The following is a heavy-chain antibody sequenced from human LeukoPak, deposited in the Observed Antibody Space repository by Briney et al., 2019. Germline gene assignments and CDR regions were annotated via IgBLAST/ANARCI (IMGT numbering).Heavy chain of an antibody. J-gene: IGHJ4*02. Sequence: SVKVSCKASGSTFTSSAVQWVRQARGQRLEWIGWIVVGSGNTNYAQKFQERVTITRDMSTSTAYMELSSLRSEDTAVYYCAADGEDGYDSFVVGDRFDYWGQGTLVTVSS. CDR3: AADGEDGYDSFVVGDRFDY. CDR1: GSTFTSSA. V-gene: IGHV1-58*01. D-gene: IGHD5-12*01. CDR2: IVVGSGNT.